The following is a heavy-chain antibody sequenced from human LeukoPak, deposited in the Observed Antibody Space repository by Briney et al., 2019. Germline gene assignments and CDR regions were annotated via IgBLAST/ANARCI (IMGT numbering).Heavy chain of an antibody. CDR2: ISSSGSYI. V-gene: IGHV3-48*03. J-gene: IGHJ3*02. Sequence: GGSLRLSCTASGFAFSIYEMDWVRQALGKGLEWVSYISSSGSYIQYAESVKGRFTISRDNAEKSLFLQMNSLRDVDTAVYYCARDPGYSSTGVDAFDIWGRGTMVTVSS. D-gene: IGHD6-13*01. CDR3: ARDPGYSSTGVDAFDI. CDR1: GFAFSIYE.